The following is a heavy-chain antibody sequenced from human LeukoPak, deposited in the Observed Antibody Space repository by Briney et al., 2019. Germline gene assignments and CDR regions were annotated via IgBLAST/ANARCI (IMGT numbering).Heavy chain of an antibody. CDR1: GYSFKSYW. V-gene: IGHV5-51*01. CDR2: IYPGDSDT. Sequence: GESLKISCKGSGYSFKSYWIGWVRRMPGKGLEWMGIIYPGDSDTIYSPSLEGQVTISVDKSISNAYLQWSSLKASDTAMYYCARVDYYESSGYPYYFDYWGQGTLVTVSS. J-gene: IGHJ4*02. CDR3: ARVDYYESSGYPYYFDY. D-gene: IGHD3-22*01.